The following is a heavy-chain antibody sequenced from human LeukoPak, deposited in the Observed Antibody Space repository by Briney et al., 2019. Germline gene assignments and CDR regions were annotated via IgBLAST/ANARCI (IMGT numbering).Heavy chain of an antibody. CDR1: GFTFSPYW. V-gene: IGHV3-74*01. CDR2: INGDGSST. CDR3: ARDASPGRLDY. J-gene: IGHJ4*02. Sequence: GGSLRLSCAASGFTFSPYWMHWVRQAPGKGLVWVSRINGDGSSTGYADSVKGRFTISRDNAKNTLYLQMNSLRAEDTAVYYCARDASPGRLDYWGQGTLVTVSS.